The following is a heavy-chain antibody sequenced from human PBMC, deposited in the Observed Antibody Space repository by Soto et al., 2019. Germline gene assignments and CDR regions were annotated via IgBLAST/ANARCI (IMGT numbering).Heavy chain of an antibody. J-gene: IGHJ6*02. V-gene: IGHV3-49*04. Sequence: GGSLRLSCTASGFTFGDYAMSWVRQAPGKGLEWVGFIRSKAYGGTKEYAASVKGRFTISRDDSKSIAYLQMNSLKTEDTAVYYCTRYGVVVVAVLDVWGQGTTVTVSS. CDR1: GFTFGDYA. CDR2: IRSKAYGGTK. D-gene: IGHD2-15*01. CDR3: TRYGVVVVAVLDV.